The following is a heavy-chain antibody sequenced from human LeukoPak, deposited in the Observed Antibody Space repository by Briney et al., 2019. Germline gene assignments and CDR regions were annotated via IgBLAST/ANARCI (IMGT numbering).Heavy chain of an antibody. Sequence: PSETLSLTCTVSGDSVSNYYWSWIRQPRGKGLEWIGYIYYSGSTNYNPSLKSRVTISVDTSKKHFSLKLSSVTAADTAVYYCAREAIGRVDYWGQGFLVTVSS. CDR2: IYYSGST. V-gene: IGHV4-59*02. D-gene: IGHD2/OR15-2a*01. CDR1: GDSVSNYY. J-gene: IGHJ4*02. CDR3: AREAIGRVDY.